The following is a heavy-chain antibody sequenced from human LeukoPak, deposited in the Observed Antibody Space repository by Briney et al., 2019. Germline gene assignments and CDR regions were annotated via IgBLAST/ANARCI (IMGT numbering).Heavy chain of an antibody. CDR1: GFTFSSFG. D-gene: IGHD2-2*01. CDR2: ISSTGGTA. J-gene: IGHJ4*02. Sequence: PGGSLRLSCAASGFTFSSFGMSWVRQAPGKGLEWVSAISSTGGTAYYADSVKGRFTISRDNSKNTLYLQMNRLRAEDTAVYYCAKGSRGSCSRTYCYPFDYWGQGTLVTVSS. V-gene: IGHV3-23*01. CDR3: AKGSRGSCSRTYCYPFDY.